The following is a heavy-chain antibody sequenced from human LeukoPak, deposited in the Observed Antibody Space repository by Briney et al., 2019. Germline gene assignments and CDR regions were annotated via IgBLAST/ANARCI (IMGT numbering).Heavy chain of an antibody. D-gene: IGHD3-9*01. V-gene: IGHV4-34*01. Sequence: NPSETLSLTCAVYGVSISGYYWSWIRQPPGKGLEWVGEIHYTGATSYNPSLKSRATISIETSKNQVSLRLSSVTAADTAVYYCTRGNILSGYCFDFWGQGALVTVSS. J-gene: IGHJ4*02. CDR2: IHYTGAT. CDR3: TRGNILSGYCFDF. CDR1: GVSISGYY.